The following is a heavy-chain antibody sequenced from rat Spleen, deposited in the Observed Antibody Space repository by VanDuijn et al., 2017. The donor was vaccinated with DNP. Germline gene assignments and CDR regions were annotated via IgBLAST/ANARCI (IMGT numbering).Heavy chain of an antibody. J-gene: IGHJ3*01. CDR3: AKPASYGGYWFAY. V-gene: IGHV5-25*01. Sequence: EVQLVESGGGLVQPGRSLKISCAASGFTFSDYYMSWVRQAPTKGLEWVATITTSGGATYYRDSVKGRFTISRDNAKSTLYMQMDSLRSEDTATYYCAKPASYGGYWFAYWGQGTLVSVSS. CDR1: GFTFSDYY. CDR2: ITTSGGAT. D-gene: IGHD1-11*01.